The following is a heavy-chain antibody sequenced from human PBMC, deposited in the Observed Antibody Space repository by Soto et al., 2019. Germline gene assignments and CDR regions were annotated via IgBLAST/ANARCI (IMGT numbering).Heavy chain of an antibody. D-gene: IGHD3-10*01. V-gene: IGHV5-10-1*01. CDR3: ARFRYGSGSLYGMAV. CDR2: IDPSDSYT. CDR1: GYSFTSYW. J-gene: IGHJ6*02. Sequence: GESLKISCKGSGYSFTSYWISWVRQMPGKGLEWMGRIDPSDSYTNYSPSFQGHVTISADKSISTAYLQWSSLKASDTAMYYCARFRYGSGSLYGMAVWGQGTTVTVSS.